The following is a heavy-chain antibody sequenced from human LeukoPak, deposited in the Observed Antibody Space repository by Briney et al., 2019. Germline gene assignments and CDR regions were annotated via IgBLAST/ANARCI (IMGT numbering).Heavy chain of an antibody. V-gene: IGHV1-69*11. CDR2: IIPILHQA. CDR3: AKGRGSDAFDI. Sequence: SVKVSCKPSGGIFSTYAINCVRQSRGQGREGMGRIIPILHQANYAQNFRDRVTITSQETTITTYMDRSSLRSEDTAVYYCAKGRGSDAFDIWGQGRVVTVSS. J-gene: IGHJ3*02. CDR1: GGIFSTYA.